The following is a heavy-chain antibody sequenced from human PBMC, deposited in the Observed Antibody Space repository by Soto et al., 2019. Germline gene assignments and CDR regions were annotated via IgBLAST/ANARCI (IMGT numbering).Heavy chain of an antibody. CDR3: ARYYSSSSGPYYYYYYMDV. CDR2: IYYSGST. CDR1: GGSISSYY. V-gene: IGHV4-59*01. Sequence: SETLSLTCTVSGGSISSYYWSWIRQPPGKGLEWICYIYYSGSTNYNPSLKSRVTISVDTSKNQFSLKLSSVTAADTAVYYCARYYSSSSGPYYYYYYMDVWGKGTTVTVSS. D-gene: IGHD6-6*01. J-gene: IGHJ6*03.